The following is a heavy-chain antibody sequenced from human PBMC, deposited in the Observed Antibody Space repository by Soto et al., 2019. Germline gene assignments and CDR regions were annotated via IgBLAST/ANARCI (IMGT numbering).Heavy chain of an antibody. CDR3: ARASSDSGSYNWFDP. CDR2: IYYSGST. D-gene: IGHD3-10*01. CDR1: GGSISSSSYY. J-gene: IGHJ5*02. V-gene: IGHV4-39*07. Sequence: PSETLSLTCTVSGGSISSSSYYWGWIRQPPGKGLEWIGSIYYSGSTNYNPSLKSRVTISVDTSKNQFSLKLSSVTAADTAVYYCARASSDSGSYNWFDPWGPGTLVTVSS.